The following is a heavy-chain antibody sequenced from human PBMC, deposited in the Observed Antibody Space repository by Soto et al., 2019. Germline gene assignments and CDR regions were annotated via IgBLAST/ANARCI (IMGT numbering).Heavy chain of an antibody. D-gene: IGHD4-17*01. Sequence: SETLSLTCTVSGGPISSGGYYWSWIRQHPGKGLEWIGYIYYSGSTYYNPSLKSRVTISVDTSKNQFSLKLSSVTAADTAVYYCASENYGDYVTAWFDPWGQGTLVTVYS. J-gene: IGHJ5*02. CDR3: ASENYGDYVTAWFDP. CDR2: IYYSGST. V-gene: IGHV4-31*03. CDR1: GGPISSGGYY.